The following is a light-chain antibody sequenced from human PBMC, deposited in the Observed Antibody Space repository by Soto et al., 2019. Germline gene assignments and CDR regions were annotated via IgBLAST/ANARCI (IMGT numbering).Light chain of an antibody. CDR3: QHYVTTPWT. CDR1: QSVCSRC. J-gene: IGKJ1*01. CDR2: GAS. V-gene: IGKV3-20*01. Sequence: EIVLTQSPGTLSLSPGERVTLSCRASQSVCSRCLAWYQQKPGQSPRLLIYGASSRATGIPDRFSGSGSGTDFTLNISRLEPEDFAVYYCQHYVTTPWTFGQGTKVGIK.